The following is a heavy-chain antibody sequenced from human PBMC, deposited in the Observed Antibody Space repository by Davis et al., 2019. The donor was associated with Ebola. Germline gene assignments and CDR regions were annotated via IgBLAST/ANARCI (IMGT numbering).Heavy chain of an antibody. J-gene: IGHJ6*04. Sequence: GESLKISCAVSTFTFSTYSMNWVRQAPGKGLEWVSSISGSGFYIYYANSVKGRFTISRDNAKNSLYLQMNSLRAEDTAVYYCASGSVMWVRELLYYYYGMDVWGKGTTVTVSS. D-gene: IGHD1-26*01. CDR2: ISGSGFYI. CDR3: ASGSVMWVRELLYYYYGMDV. CDR1: TFTFSTYS. V-gene: IGHV3-21*01.